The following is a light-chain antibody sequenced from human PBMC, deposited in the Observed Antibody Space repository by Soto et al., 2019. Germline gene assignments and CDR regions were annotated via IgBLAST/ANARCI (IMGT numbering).Light chain of an antibody. CDR3: TSYTRSNTHV. V-gene: IGLV2-14*01. CDR1: SSDVGGYNY. CDR2: DVS. Sequence: QSALTQPASVSGSPGQSITISCTGSSSDVGGYNYVSWLQQHPGKVPKLIIYDVSSRPSGVSNRFSGSKSGNTAPLTISGLQAEDEADYYCTSYTRSNTHVFGGGTQLTLL. J-gene: IGLJ1*01.